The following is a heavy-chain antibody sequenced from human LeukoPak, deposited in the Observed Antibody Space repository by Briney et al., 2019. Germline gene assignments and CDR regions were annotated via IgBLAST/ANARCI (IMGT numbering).Heavy chain of an antibody. D-gene: IGHD2-2*02. J-gene: IGHJ4*02. CDR1: GITFSGSA. V-gene: IGHV3-73*01. CDR3: TRPPYCSSTSCYTGV. CDR2: SRSKVNDYAT. Sequence: GGSLKLSCAASGITFSGSAMNWVRQASGKGLEWVGRSRSKVNDYATAYAASVKGRFSISRDDSKNMSYLQMNSLKTEDTAVYYCTRPPYCSSTSCYTGVWGQGTLVTVSS.